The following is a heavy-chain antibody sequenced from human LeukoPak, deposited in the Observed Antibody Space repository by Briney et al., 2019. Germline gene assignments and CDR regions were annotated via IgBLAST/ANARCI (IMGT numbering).Heavy chain of an antibody. V-gene: IGHV3-21*01. D-gene: IGHD5-24*01. CDR2: LSSRCSYK. J-gene: IGHJ3*02. CDR1: VFTFSRYS. CDR3: ARVLLALRDGDAFDI. Sequence: PGGTLRLSCASSVFTFSRYSMNCVREAPAKGLECVTALSSRCSYKYYADSARGRFTISRHNAKNTLHLPMNTLRAGDTPVFYCARVLLALRDGDAFDIWGQGTMATVSA.